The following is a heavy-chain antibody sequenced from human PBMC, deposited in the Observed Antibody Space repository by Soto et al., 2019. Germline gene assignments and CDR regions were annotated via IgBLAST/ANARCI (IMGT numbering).Heavy chain of an antibody. CDR2: INPLTGDT. Sequence: ASVKVSCKASRYTFTRFYLHWLRQAPGQGLQWMGWINPLTGDTKYEPRFQGRVSMTRDTSISTAHMELSRLTSADTALYYCATAIGNCAVDVCTERSDAFDIWGQGTMVNVS. CDR3: ATAIGNCAVDVCTERSDAFDI. CDR1: RYTFTRFY. V-gene: IGHV1-2*02. J-gene: IGHJ3*02. D-gene: IGHD2-21*02.